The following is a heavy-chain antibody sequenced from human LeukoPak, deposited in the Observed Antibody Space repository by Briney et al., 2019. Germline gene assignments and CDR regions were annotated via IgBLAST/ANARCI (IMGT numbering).Heavy chain of an antibody. D-gene: IGHD3-22*01. Sequence: PGGSLRLSCAASGFTFSSYSMNCVRQAPGKGLEWFSSISSSSSYIYYADSVKGRFTISRDNAKNSLYLQMNSLRAEDTAVYYCARDIIRVGAYDSSGYPFDYWGQGTLVTVSS. CDR2: ISSSSSYI. CDR1: GFTFSSYS. CDR3: ARDIIRVGAYDSSGYPFDY. J-gene: IGHJ4*02. V-gene: IGHV3-21*01.